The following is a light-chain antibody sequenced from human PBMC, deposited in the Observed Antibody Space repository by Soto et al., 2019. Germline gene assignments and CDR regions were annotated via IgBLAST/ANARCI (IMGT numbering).Light chain of an antibody. Sequence: QSVLTQPASVSGSPGQSITMSCTGTSSDVGSYDFVSWYQQHPGKAPKRLIYEVSNRPSGVSARFSRSKSDNTASLTISGLQGAGEADYFCSSYSSSTVRYVFGSGTKLTVL. CDR2: EVS. CDR1: SSDVGSYDF. J-gene: IGLJ1*01. CDR3: SSYSSSTVRYV. V-gene: IGLV2-14*01.